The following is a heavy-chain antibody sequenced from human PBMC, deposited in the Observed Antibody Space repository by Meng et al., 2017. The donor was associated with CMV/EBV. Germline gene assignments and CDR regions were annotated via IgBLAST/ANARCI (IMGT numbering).Heavy chain of an antibody. CDR3: ARVATMVRGVIDY. J-gene: IGHJ4*02. D-gene: IGHD3-10*01. V-gene: IGHV3-53*01. CDR1: GFTVSSND. CDR2: IYSGGST. Sequence: GESLKISCAASGFTVSSNDMSWVRQAPGKGLEWVSVIYSGGSTYYPDSVKGRFTISRDNYKNTLYLQMNSLRAEDTAVYYCARVATMVRGVIDYWGQGTLVTVSS.